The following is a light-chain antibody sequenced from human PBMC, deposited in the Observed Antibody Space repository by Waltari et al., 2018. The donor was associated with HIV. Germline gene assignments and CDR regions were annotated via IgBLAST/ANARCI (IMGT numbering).Light chain of an antibody. Sequence: QSVLTQPPSASGTPGQRVTISCSGSNSNIGSNTVNWYQQLPGTAPKLLIDSDNQRPSGVPDRFSGSKSGTSASLAISGLQSEDEAEYYCATWHDSLTVVFGGGTKLTVL. CDR3: ATWHDSLTVV. J-gene: IGLJ2*01. V-gene: IGLV1-44*01. CDR1: NSNIGSNT. CDR2: SDN.